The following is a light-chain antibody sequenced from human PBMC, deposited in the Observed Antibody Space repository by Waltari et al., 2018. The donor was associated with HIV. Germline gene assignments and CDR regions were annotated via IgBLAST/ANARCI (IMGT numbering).Light chain of an antibody. V-gene: IGLV1-40*01. CDR2: VST. J-gene: IGLJ3*02. CDR3: QSYDSSLGASV. CDR1: SSNIGAPYH. Sequence: QSVLTQPPSVSGAPGRSVIITCTGNSSNIGAPYHVHWYQQLHGAAPKFLISVSTNRPSAVRDRLSVSKSGTSASLAITGLQAGDEADYYCQSYDSSLGASVFGGGTKLTVL.